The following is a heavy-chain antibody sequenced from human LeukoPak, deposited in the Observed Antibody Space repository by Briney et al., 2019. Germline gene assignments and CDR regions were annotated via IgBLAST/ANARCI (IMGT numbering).Heavy chain of an antibody. V-gene: IGHV4-34*01. Sequence: PSETLSLTYAVYGGSFSGYYWSWIRQPPGKGLEWIGEINHSGSTNYNPSLKSRVTISVDTSKNQFSLKLSSVTAADTAVYYCARGSPGHCSSTSCYRADDYWGQGTLVTVSS. D-gene: IGHD2-2*02. J-gene: IGHJ4*02. CDR1: GGSFSGYY. CDR2: INHSGST. CDR3: ARGSPGHCSSTSCYRADDY.